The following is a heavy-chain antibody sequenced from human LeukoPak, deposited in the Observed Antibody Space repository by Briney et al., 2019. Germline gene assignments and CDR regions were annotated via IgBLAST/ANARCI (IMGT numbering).Heavy chain of an antibody. D-gene: IGHD3-10*01. CDR2: IRSGGST. V-gene: IGHV3-53*01. J-gene: IGHJ3*01. CDR3: AREGSGRTAYNDGLDV. Sequence: GRSLRLSCAASGFTVSSSYMTWVRQAPGKGLEWVSVIRSGGSTVYADSVKGRFTISRDNSKNTQYLQLNSLRAEDTAVYYCAREGSGRTAYNDGLDVWGQGTMVTVSS. CDR1: GFTVSSSY.